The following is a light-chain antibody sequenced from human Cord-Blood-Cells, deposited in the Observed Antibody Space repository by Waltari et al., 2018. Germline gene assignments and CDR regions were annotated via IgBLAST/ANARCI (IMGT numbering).Light chain of an antibody. CDR3: MQALQTPYT. CDR1: QSLLHSNGYNY. Sequence: DIVMTQSPLSPPVTPGEPAPISCRSSQSLLHSNGYNYLDWYLQRPGQSPQLLIYLGSNRASGVPDRFSGSGSGTDFTLKISRVEAEDVGVYYCMQALQTPYTFGQGTKLEIK. CDR2: LGS. V-gene: IGKV2-28*01. J-gene: IGKJ2*01.